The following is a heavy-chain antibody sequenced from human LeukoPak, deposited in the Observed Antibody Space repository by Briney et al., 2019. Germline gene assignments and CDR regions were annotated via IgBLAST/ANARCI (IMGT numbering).Heavy chain of an antibody. CDR2: ISSSSSTI. CDR1: GFTFSSYS. V-gene: IGHV3-48*01. Sequence: GGSLRLSCAASGFTFSSYSMNWVRQAPGKGLEWVSYISSSSSTIYYADSVKGRFTISRDNAKNSLYLQMNSLRAEDTAVYYCARASNYSSGWYVWSGDYFDYWGQGTLVTVSS. D-gene: IGHD6-19*01. CDR3: ARASNYSSGWYVWSGDYFDY. J-gene: IGHJ4*02.